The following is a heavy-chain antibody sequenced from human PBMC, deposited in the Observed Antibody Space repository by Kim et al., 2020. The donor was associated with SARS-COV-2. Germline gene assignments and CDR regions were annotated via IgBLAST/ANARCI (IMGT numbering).Heavy chain of an antibody. CDR1: GFTFSSYS. J-gene: IGHJ4*02. D-gene: IGHD3-9*01. CDR3: AREKTYYDILTGYYDPQVFDY. CDR2: ISSSSSTI. Sequence: LSLTCAASGFTFSSYSMNWVRQAPGKGLEWVSYISSSSSTIYYADSVKGRFTISRDNAKNSLYLQMNSLRDEDTAVYYCAREKTYYDILTGYYDPQVFDYWGQGTLVTVSS. V-gene: IGHV3-48*02.